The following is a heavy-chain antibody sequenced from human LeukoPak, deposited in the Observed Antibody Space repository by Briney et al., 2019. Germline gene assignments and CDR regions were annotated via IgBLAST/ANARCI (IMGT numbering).Heavy chain of an antibody. J-gene: IGHJ4*02. D-gene: IGHD5-12*01. Sequence: GGSLRLSCAASGFTFSSYSMNWVRQAPGKGLEWVSSISSSSSYIYYASLVKGRFTISRNNAKNSLYLQMNSLRGEDTAVYYCARDAGDGYNYADYWGQGTLVTVSS. CDR1: GFTFSSYS. CDR2: ISSSSSYI. CDR3: ARDAGDGYNYADY. V-gene: IGHV3-21*01.